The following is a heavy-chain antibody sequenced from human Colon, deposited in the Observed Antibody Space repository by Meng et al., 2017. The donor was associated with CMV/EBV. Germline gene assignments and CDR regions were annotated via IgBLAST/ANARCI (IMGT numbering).Heavy chain of an antibody. J-gene: IGHJ4*02. CDR2: VSYHGTNK. CDR3: ARDSTALPLYYFDY. Sequence: GESLKISCGASGFTFDSYAIHWVRQAPGKGLEWVAVVSYHGTNKNYADSVKGRFTISRDNSKNTVYLQMDSLRSEDTAVYYCARDSTALPLYYFDYWGQGTLVTVS. CDR1: GFTFDSYA. V-gene: IGHV3-30*04.